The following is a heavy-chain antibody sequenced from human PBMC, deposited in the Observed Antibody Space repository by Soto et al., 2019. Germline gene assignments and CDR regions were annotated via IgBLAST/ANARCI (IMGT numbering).Heavy chain of an antibody. D-gene: IGHD3-10*01. CDR3: ARDLGGSGPYYYYGMDV. CDR1: GGSISSGGYY. J-gene: IGHJ6*02. CDR2: IYYSGST. V-gene: IGHV4-31*03. Sequence: SETLSLTCTVSGGSISSGGYYWSWIRQHPGKGLEWIGYIYYSGSTYYNPSLKSRVTISVDTSKNQFSLKLSSVTAADTAVFYCARDLGGSGPYYYYGMDVWGQGTTVTVSS.